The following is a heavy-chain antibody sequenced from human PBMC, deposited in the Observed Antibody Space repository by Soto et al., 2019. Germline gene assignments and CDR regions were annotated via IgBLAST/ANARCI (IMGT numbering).Heavy chain of an antibody. CDR1: GFTFDDYA. CDR3: AKDIDYYDSSGYAFDI. Sequence: VQLVESGGGLVQPGRSLRLSCAASGFTFDDYAMHWVRQAPGKGLEWVSGISWNSGSIGYADSVKGRFTISRDNAKNSLYLQMNSLRAEDTALYYCAKDIDYYDSSGYAFDIWGQGTMVTVSS. V-gene: IGHV3-9*01. J-gene: IGHJ3*02. CDR2: ISWNSGSI. D-gene: IGHD3-22*01.